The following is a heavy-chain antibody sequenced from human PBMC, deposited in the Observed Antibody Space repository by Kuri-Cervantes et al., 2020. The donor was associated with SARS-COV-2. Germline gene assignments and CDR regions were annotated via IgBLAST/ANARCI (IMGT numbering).Heavy chain of an antibody. CDR1: GFTFSNAW. V-gene: IGHV3-15*07. D-gene: IGHD2-15*01. J-gene: IGHJ4*02. CDR3: TTDRPGYCSGGSCGRLDY. Sequence: GESLKISCAASGFTFSNAWMNWVRQAPGKGQEWVGRIKSKTGGGTTDYAAPVKGRFTISRDDSKNTLYLQMNSLKTEDTAVYYCTTDRPGYCSGGSCGRLDYWGQGTLVTVSS. CDR2: IKSKTGGGTT.